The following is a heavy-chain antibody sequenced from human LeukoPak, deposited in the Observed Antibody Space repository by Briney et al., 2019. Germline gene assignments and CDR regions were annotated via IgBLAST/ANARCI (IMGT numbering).Heavy chain of an antibody. CDR2: IYHSGST. Sequence: SETLSLTCAVSGYSISSGYYWGWIRQPPGKGLEWIGSIYHSGSTYYNPSLKSQVTISVDTSKNQFSLKLSSVTAADTAVYYCARHKSSEWGAGDFDYWGQGTLVTVSS. CDR3: ARHKSSEWGAGDFDY. J-gene: IGHJ4*02. CDR1: GYSISSGYY. D-gene: IGHD3-3*01. V-gene: IGHV4-38-2*01.